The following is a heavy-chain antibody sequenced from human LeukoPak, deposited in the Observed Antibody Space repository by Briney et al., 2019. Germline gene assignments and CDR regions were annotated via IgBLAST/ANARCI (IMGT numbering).Heavy chain of an antibody. CDR2: INPNSGGT. D-gene: IGHD2-15*01. Sequence: ASVKVSCKASGYTFTGYYMHWVRQAPGQGLEWMGWINPNSGGTNYAQKFQGRVTMTRDTSISTAYMELSRLRSDDTAVYYCALLEDVVLVAATTSHWFDPWGQGTLVTVSS. J-gene: IGHJ5*02. CDR3: ALLEDVVLVAATTSHWFDP. CDR1: GYTFTGYY. V-gene: IGHV1-2*02.